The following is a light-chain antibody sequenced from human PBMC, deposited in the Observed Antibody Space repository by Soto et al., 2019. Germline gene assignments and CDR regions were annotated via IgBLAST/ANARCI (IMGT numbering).Light chain of an antibody. CDR3: QQYNNWPPIT. Sequence: EIVMTQSPAALSVSAGERATLSCRASQSVSSNLAWYQQRPGQAPRLLIYGASTRATGIPARFSGSGSGTEFTLTISSLQSEDFAVYYCQQYNNWPPITFGQGTRLEIK. CDR1: QSVSSN. CDR2: GAS. J-gene: IGKJ5*01. V-gene: IGKV3-15*01.